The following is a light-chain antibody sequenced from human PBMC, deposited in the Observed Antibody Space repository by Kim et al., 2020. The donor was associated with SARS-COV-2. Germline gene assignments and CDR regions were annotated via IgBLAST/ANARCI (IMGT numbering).Light chain of an antibody. CDR2: ASS. CDR1: KSWRGGR. V-gene: IGKV3-20*01. J-gene: IGKJ2*01. Sequence: SSPGKRATLSCRASKSWRGGRLAGYQQSPGQAPRLLIYASSNRATGIPDRFSGSGSGTDFTLTIHRLEPEDFAVYYCQQYGTSPTAFGQGTKLEI. CDR3: QQYGTSPTA.